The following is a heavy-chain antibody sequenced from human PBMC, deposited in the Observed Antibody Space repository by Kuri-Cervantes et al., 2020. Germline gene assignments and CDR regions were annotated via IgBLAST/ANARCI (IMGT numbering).Heavy chain of an antibody. J-gene: IGHJ4*02. CDR3: ASAYSGRYFDY. D-gene: IGHD5-12*01. CDR2: IYYSGST. CDR1: GGSVSSGDYY. Sequence: SETLSLTCTVSGGSVSSGDYYWSWIRQPPGKGLEWIGYIYYSGSTYYNPSLKSRVTISVDTPKDQFSLKLSSVTAADTAFYYCASAYSGRYFDYWGQGVPVTVSS. V-gene: IGHV4-30-4*08.